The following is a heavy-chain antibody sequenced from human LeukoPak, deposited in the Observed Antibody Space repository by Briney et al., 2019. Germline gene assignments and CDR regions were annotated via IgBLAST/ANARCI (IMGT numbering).Heavy chain of an antibody. CDR3: AKLPGYSSSWGEGGYYFDY. J-gene: IGHJ4*02. CDR1: GFTFSSYA. D-gene: IGHD6-13*01. V-gene: IGHV3-23*01. CDR2: ISGSGGST. Sequence: GGSLRLSCAASGFTFSSYAMSWVRQAPGKGLEWVSAISGSGGSTYYADSVKGRFTISRDNSKNTLCLQMNSLRAEDTAVYYCAKLPGYSSSWGEGGYYFDYWGQGTLVTVSS.